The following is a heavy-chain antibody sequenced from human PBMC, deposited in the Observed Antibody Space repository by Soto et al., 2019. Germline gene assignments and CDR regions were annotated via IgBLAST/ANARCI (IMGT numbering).Heavy chain of an antibody. CDR3: ADGYCSSTSCKRPNAEYFQH. CDR2: ISYDGSNK. Sequence: QVQLVESGGGVVQPGRSLRLSCAASGFTFSSYAMHWVRQAPGKGLEWVAVISYDGSNKYYADSVKGRFTISRDNSKNTLYLQMNSLRAEDTAVYYCADGYCSSTSCKRPNAEYFQHWGQGTLVTVSS. J-gene: IGHJ1*01. CDR1: GFTFSSYA. V-gene: IGHV3-30-3*01. D-gene: IGHD2-2*01.